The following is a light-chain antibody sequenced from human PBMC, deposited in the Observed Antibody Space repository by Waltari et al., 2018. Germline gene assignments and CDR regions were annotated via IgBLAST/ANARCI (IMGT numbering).Light chain of an antibody. J-gene: IGKJ1*01. Sequence: DIQMTQSPSSVSAAVGARVTITCRASQGISTGLAWYQQKAGKAPKLLIYAASNLQTAVPSRFSGSGSGTDFTLTISSLQPEDSATYSCQQASSFPRTFGQGPQVEIK. V-gene: IGKV1-12*01. CDR1: QGISTG. CDR3: QQASSFPRT. CDR2: AAS.